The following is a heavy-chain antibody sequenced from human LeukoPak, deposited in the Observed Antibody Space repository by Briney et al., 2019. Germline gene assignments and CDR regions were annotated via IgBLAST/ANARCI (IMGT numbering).Heavy chain of an antibody. J-gene: IGHJ6*02. D-gene: IGHD7-27*01. V-gene: IGHV3-7*03. CDR2: IKADVSAK. CDR1: GFTFSKTW. CDR3: AIYKNWVAGDV. Sequence: GGSQRLSCAAYGFTFSKTWMSWVRQAPGKGLEWVPDIKADVSAKDYVDSVKGRFTISRDNAKSSVYLQMNSVRVDDTAGYNCAIYKNWVAGDVWGQGTTVSVSS.